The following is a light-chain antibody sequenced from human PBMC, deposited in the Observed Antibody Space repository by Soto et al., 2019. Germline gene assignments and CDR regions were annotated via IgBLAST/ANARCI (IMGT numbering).Light chain of an antibody. J-gene: IGKJ1*01. CDR1: QSISSW. Sequence: DSQMTQSPSTLSGSVGDRVTIPCRASQSISSWLAWYQQKPGKAPKLLIYKASSLESGVPSRFGGSGSGTEFTLTISSLQPDDFAIYYCQQYNSYSWTLGQGTKVDIK. V-gene: IGKV1-5*03. CDR3: QQYNSYSWT. CDR2: KAS.